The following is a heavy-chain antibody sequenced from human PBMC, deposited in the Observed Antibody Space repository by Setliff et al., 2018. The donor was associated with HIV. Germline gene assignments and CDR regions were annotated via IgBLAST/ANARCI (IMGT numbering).Heavy chain of an antibody. CDR2: INAGYGNT. D-gene: IGHD3-22*01. CDR1: GYTFTSYA. V-gene: IGHV1-3*01. J-gene: IGHJ4*02. CDR3: ARDAYYDSSGYYFNGGFDY. Sequence: AASVKVSCKASGYTFTSYAIHWVRQAPGQSLEWMGWINAGYGNTKYSQKFQGRVTITRDASASTAYMELSSLRSEDTAVYYCARDAYYDSSGYYFNGGFDYWGQGTLVTVSS.